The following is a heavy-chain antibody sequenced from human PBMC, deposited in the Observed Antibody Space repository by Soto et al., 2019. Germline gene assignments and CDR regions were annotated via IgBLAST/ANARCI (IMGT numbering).Heavy chain of an antibody. D-gene: IGHD3-10*01. Sequence: LETLSLTCTVSGGSISSYYWSWIRQPPGKGLEWIGYIYYSGSTNYNPSLKSRVTISVDTSKNQFSLKLSSVTAADTAVYYCARERNYYGSGSYFGIDYYYMDVWGKGTTVTVSS. V-gene: IGHV4-59*01. CDR3: ARERNYYGSGSYFGIDYYYMDV. CDR2: IYYSGST. J-gene: IGHJ6*03. CDR1: GGSISSYY.